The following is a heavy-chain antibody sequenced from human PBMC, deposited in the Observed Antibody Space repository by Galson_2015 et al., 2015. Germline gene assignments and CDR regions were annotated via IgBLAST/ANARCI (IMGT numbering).Heavy chain of an antibody. CDR3: ARYYAADTVLIPFY. CDR1: GFTFSSYG. CDR2: IWYDGSNK. J-gene: IGHJ4*02. Sequence: SLRLSCAASGFTFSSYGMHWVRQAPGKGLEWVAVIWYDGSNKYYTDSVKGRFTISRDNSKKTLYLQMNSLRAEDTAVYYCARYYAADTVLIPFYWGQGTLVTVSS. V-gene: IGHV3-33*01. D-gene: IGHD3-16*01.